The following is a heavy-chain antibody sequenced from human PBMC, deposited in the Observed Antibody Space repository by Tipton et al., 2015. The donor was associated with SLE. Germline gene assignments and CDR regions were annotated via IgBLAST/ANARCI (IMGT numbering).Heavy chain of an antibody. CDR1: GGSVSPYY. CDR3: ARFMISVGFDY. V-gene: IGHV4-59*02. Sequence: TLSLTCTVSGGSVSPYYWNWIRQSPGKGLEWIGYIFHSGGTNYNPSLKSRVTILVDTSKNQVSLRLSSVTAADTAVYYCARFMISVGFDYWGQGTLVTASS. J-gene: IGHJ4*02. CDR2: IFHSGGT. D-gene: IGHD3-16*01.